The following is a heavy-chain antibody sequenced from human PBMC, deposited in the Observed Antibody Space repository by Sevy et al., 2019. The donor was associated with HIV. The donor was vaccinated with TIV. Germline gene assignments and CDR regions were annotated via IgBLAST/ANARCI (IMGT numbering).Heavy chain of an antibody. CDR3: AKDINVYCRSTSCSYYFDY. V-gene: IGHV3-9*01. J-gene: IGHJ4*02. Sequence: SLRLSCAASGFTFDDYAMHWVRQAPGKGLEWVSGISWNSGSIGYADSVKGRFTISRDNAKNSLYLQMNSLRAEDKALYYCAKDINVYCRSTSCSYYFDYWGQGTLVTVS. CDR1: GFTFDDYA. CDR2: ISWNSGSI. D-gene: IGHD2-2*01.